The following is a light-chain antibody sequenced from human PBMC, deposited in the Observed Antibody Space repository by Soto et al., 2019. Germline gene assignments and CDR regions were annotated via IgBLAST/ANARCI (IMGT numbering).Light chain of an antibody. CDR2: DND. CDR1: SSDVGGYNY. Sequence: QSALTQPASVSGSPGQSITISCTGTSSDVGGYNYVSWYQQHPGKAPKLLIYDNDQRPSGVPDRISGSKSGTSASLAISGLRSEDEADYYCAAWDDSLSGRYVFGTGTKLTVL. CDR3: AAWDDSLSGRYV. V-gene: IGLV2-14*01. J-gene: IGLJ1*01.